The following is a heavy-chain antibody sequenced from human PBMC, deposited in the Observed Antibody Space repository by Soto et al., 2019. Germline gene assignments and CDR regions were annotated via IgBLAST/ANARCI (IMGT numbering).Heavy chain of an antibody. V-gene: IGHV3-48*02. Sequence: EVQLVESGGGLVQPGGSLRLSCAASGFTFSNYSMNWVRQAPGKGLEWVSYISSSSSTIYYADAVKGRFTISRDNAMISLHLQMNSLRDEDTAVYYCARDPTYYYANSGYYFLDYWGQGTLVTVSS. CDR1: GFTFSNYS. CDR3: ARDPTYYYANSGYYFLDY. J-gene: IGHJ4*02. D-gene: IGHD3-22*01. CDR2: ISSSSSTI.